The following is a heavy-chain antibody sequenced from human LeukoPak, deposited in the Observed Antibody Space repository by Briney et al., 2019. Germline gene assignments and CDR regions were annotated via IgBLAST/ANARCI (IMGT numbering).Heavy chain of an antibody. CDR3: ARDGGGRLDYSFDF. D-gene: IGHD3/OR15-3a*01. Sequence: PSETLSLTCTVSGGSISSSSNYWGWIRQPPGKGLEWIGSIYYSGSTYYNPSLKSRVTISVDTSKNQFSLKLTSVTAADTALYFCARDGGGRLDYSFDFWGQGSLVTVSS. CDR1: GGSISSSSNY. J-gene: IGHJ4*02. V-gene: IGHV4-39*07. CDR2: IYYSGST.